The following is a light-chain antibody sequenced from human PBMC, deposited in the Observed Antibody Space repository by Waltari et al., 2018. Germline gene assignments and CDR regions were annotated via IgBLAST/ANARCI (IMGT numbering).Light chain of an antibody. V-gene: IGKV1-16*02. CDR3: LQYQAYPLT. Sequence: DIQMTQSPSSLSASVGDRVTITCRASQDITKYLAWFQQKPGRDPKSLIYGSFILQSGVSSNFSGSGSGTDFTLTITSLQPEDFGTYYCLQYQAYPLTVGGGTKVDIK. J-gene: IGKJ4*01. CDR1: QDITKY. CDR2: GSF.